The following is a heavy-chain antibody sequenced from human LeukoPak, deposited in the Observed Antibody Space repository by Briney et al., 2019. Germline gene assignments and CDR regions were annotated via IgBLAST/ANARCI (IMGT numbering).Heavy chain of an antibody. J-gene: IGHJ4*02. CDR2: ISGSDGSS. V-gene: IGHV3-23*01. D-gene: IGHD3-16*02. Sequence: GGSLRLSCAASGFTFNSFAMNWVRQAPGKGLEWVSSISGSDGSSHYADFVKGRFTISRDNSKNTLYLQMNSLRAEDTAVYYCAKSLGVGGYTRYKGFDQWGQGTLVTVSS. CDR1: GFTFNSFA. CDR3: AKSLGVGGYTRYKGFDQ.